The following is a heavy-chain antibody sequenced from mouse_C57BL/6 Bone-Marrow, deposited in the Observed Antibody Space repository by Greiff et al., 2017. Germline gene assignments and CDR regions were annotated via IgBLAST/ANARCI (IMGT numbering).Heavy chain of an antibody. D-gene: IGHD1-1*02. V-gene: IGHV1-59*01. Sequence: QVQLQQPGAELVRPGASVKLSCKASGYTFTSYWMHWVKQRPGQGLEWIGVIDPSDSDTNYNQKFKGKATLTVDTSSSTAYLQRSILTSEDSAVYYCARYNCYGPYYFDYWGQGTTLTVSS. CDR3: ARYNCYGPYYFDY. CDR2: IDPSDSDT. J-gene: IGHJ2*01. CDR1: GYTFTSYW.